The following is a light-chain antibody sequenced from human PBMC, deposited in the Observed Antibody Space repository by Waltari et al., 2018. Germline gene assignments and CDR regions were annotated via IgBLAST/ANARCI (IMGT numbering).Light chain of an antibody. CDR2: GAS. CDR1: QTISGSW. Sequence: DTLSCRASQTISGSWLTWYQQKPGQAPRLLIYGASSRATAIPDRFSGSGSGTDFTLTISRLEPEDFAVYYCQQYDGSSVTFGGGTKVEIK. J-gene: IGKJ4*01. CDR3: QQYDGSSVT. V-gene: IGKV3-20*01.